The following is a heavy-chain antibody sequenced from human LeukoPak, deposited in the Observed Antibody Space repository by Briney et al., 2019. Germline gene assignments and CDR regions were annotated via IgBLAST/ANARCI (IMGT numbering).Heavy chain of an antibody. V-gene: IGHV3-74*01. CDR2: INSDGSST. J-gene: IGHJ4*02. D-gene: IGHD2-15*01. CDR1: GFTFSSYW. CDR3: AKSRTATPFDY. Sequence: TGGSLRLSCAASGFTFSSYWMHWVRQAPGKGLVWVSRINSDGSSTSYADSVKGRFTISRDNSKNTLYLQMNSLRAEDTAVYYCAKSRTATPFDYWGQGTLVTVSS.